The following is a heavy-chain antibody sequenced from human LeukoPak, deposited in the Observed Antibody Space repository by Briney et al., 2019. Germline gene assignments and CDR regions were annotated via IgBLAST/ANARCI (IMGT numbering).Heavy chain of an antibody. V-gene: IGHV3-15*01. CDR1: GISFSNAW. J-gene: IGHJ4*02. CDR3: TTDPSIH. D-gene: IGHD3-3*02. CDR2: ITRKIDGETT. Sequence: PGGSLRLSCAGSGISFSNAWMSWVRQAPGKGLEWVGRITRKIDGETTDYAAPVKGRFTISRNDPENTLYLQMNSLKTEDTAVYYCTTDPSIHWGQGTLVTVSS.